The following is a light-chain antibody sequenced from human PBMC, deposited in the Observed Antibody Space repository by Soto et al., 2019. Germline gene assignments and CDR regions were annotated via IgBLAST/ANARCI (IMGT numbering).Light chain of an antibody. CDR3: QQYGSSPGT. J-gene: IGKJ1*01. V-gene: IGKV3D-20*01. CDR2: DAS. CDR1: QSISSNY. Sequence: EIVLTQSPATLSLSPGERATLSCEASQSISSNYLGWYQQKPGLAPRLLIYDASTRATGIPDRFSGSGSGTDFILTISRLEPEDAAVYYCQQYGSSPGTFGRGTKVELK.